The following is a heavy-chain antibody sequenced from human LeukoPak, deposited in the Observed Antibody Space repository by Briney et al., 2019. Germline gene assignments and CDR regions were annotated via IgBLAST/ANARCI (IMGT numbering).Heavy chain of an antibody. J-gene: IGHJ4*02. Sequence: PGGSLRLFCAASGFTFSDFDMSSIRQAPGKGLEWVSYITTSSSYTKYADSVKGRFTISRDNAKNSLYLQMNSLRAEDTAVYYCARYSGIHYFDYWGQGTLVTVSS. CDR1: GFTFSDFD. D-gene: IGHD1-14*01. V-gene: IGHV3-11*03. CDR2: ITTSSSYT. CDR3: ARYSGIHYFDY.